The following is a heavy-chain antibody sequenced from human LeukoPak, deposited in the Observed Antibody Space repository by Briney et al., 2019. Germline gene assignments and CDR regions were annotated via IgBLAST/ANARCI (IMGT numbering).Heavy chain of an antibody. CDR1: GYTSTSYG. Sequence: ASVKVSCKASGYTSTSYGISWVRHAPGQGLEWMGWISAYNGNTNYAQKLQGRVTMTTDTSTSTAYMELRSLRSDDTAVYYCARSPRHYYYYYGMDVWGQGTTVTVSS. J-gene: IGHJ6*02. V-gene: IGHV1-18*01. CDR3: ARSPRHYYYYYGMDV. CDR2: ISAYNGNT.